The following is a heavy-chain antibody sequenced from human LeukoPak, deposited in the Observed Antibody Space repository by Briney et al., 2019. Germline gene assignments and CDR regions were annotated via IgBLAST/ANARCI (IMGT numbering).Heavy chain of an antibody. CDR2: ISYDGSNK. J-gene: IGHJ4*02. CDR3: TRRSGGGRHWYMGRYYFDY. CDR1: GFTFSSYA. V-gene: IGHV3-30-3*01. Sequence: GGSLRLSCAASGFTFSSYAMHGVRQAPGKGLEWVAVISYDGSNKYYADSVKGRFTISRDNSKNTLYLQMNSLRAEDTAAYYSTRRSGGGRHWYMGRYYFDYWGQGTLVTVSS. D-gene: IGHD1-26*01.